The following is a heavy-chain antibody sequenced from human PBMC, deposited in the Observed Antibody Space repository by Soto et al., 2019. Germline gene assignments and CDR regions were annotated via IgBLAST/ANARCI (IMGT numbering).Heavy chain of an antibody. V-gene: IGHV1-8*01. J-gene: IGHJ6*02. CDR2: MNPNSGNT. CDR3: ARGLKYYYGMDV. CDR1: GYTFTSYD. Sequence: VASVKVSCKASGYTFTSYDINWVRQATGQGLEWMGWMNPNSGNTGYAQKFQGRVTMTRNTSISTAYMELSSLRSEDTAVYYCARGLKYYYGMDVWGQGTTVTVSS.